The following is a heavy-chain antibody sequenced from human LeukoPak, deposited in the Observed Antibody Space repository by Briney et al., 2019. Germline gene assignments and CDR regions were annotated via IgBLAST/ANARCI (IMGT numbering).Heavy chain of an antibody. CDR1: GFTFSSYG. Sequence: GGSLRLSCAASGFTFSSYGMHWVRQAPGKGLEGVAFIRYDGSNKYYADSVKGRFTISRDNSKNTLYLQINSRRAEDTAVYYCAKASPYGSGSYCGMDTWGQGTTLTVS. V-gene: IGHV3-30*02. CDR2: IRYDGSNK. D-gene: IGHD3-10*01. CDR3: AKASPYGSGSYCGMDT. J-gene: IGHJ6*02.